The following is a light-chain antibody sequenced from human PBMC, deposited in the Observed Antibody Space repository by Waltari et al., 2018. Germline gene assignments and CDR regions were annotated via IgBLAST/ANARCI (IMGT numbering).Light chain of an antibody. V-gene: IGKV1-5*03. J-gene: IGKJ3*01. CDR3: QQYNSYFT. CDR1: QSISSW. CDR2: KAS. Sequence: DIQMTQSPSTLSASVGDRVTITCRASQSISSWLAWYQQKPGKAPKLLIYKASSLESGVRSRFSGSGSGTEFTLTISSLQPDDFETYYCQQYNSYFTFGPGTKVDIK.